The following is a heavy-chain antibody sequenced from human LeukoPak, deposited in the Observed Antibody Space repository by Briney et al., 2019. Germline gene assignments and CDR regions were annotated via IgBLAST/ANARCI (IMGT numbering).Heavy chain of an antibody. V-gene: IGHV4-59*08. CDR1: GGSISSYY. Sequence: SETLSLTCTVSGGSISSYYWSSIRRPPGQGLECIGYIYYTGSTSYNPSLKSRVTISLDTSKSPFSLRLTSVTAADTAVYYCASHGSSGHDPLTWGQGTLVTVSS. J-gene: IGHJ4*02. D-gene: IGHD5-12*01. CDR3: ASHGSSGHDPLT. CDR2: IYYTGST.